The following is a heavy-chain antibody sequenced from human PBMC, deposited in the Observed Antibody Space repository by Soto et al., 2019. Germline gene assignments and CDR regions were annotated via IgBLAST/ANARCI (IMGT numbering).Heavy chain of an antibody. CDR3: ARDRGAGMWGYAFDI. D-gene: IGHD2-21*01. CDR2: INPYNANV. Sequence: QVQLVQSGAGVKKPGASVKVFCNTSGYTFTNHGINWVRQAPGQGLEWMGWINPYNANVKYAQKLRARFTMTTDTAPSTASLDLRCLTSDATAVYYCARDRGAGMWGYAFDIWGQGTMVTVSS. V-gene: IGHV1-18*04. CDR1: GYTFTNHG. J-gene: IGHJ3*02.